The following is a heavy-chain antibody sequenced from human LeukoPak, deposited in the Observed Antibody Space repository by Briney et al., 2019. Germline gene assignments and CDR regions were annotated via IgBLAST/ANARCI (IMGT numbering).Heavy chain of an antibody. CDR1: GFTFSDYY. CDR2: ISSSGSTI. CDR3: ARDRGDGYSGLYYFDY. Sequence: GGSLRLSCAASGFTFSDYYMSWIRQAPGKGLEWVSYISSSGSTIYYADSVKGRSTISRDNAKNSLYLQMNSLRAEDTAVYYCARDRGDGYSGLYYFDYWGQGTLVTVSS. D-gene: IGHD5-24*01. J-gene: IGHJ4*02. V-gene: IGHV3-11*01.